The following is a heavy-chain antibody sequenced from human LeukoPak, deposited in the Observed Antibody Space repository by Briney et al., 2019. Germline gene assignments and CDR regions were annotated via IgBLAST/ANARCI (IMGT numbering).Heavy chain of an antibody. CDR2: ISSSSSYI. D-gene: IGHD4/OR15-4a*01. J-gene: IGHJ3*02. CDR1: GFTFSSYS. V-gene: IGHV3-21*04. CDR3: ALFVLAPAFDI. Sequence: GGSLRLSCAASGFTFSSYSMNWVRQAPGKGLEWVSSISSSSSYIYYADSVKGRFTISRDNSKNTLYLQMNSLRAEDTAVYYCALFVLAPAFDIWGQGTMVTVSS.